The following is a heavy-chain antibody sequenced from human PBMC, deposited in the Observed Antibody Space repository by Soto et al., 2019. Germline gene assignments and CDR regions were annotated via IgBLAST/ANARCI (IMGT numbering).Heavy chain of an antibody. CDR1: GDSISSADYY. Sequence: QVQLQESGPGLVKPSQTLSLTCTVSGDSISSADYYWSWIRHYPGKGLEWIGYINYRGSAYYNPSLKSRAIISVDTSKNQFSLRLSSVTAADTAVFYCARDLHYYGSGSFALGYWGQGTLVTVSS. D-gene: IGHD3-10*01. CDR3: ARDLHYYGSGSFALGY. V-gene: IGHV4-31*03. J-gene: IGHJ4*02. CDR2: INYRGSA.